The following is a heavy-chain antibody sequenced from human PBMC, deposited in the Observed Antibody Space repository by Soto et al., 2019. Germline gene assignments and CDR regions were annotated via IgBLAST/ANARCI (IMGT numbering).Heavy chain of an antibody. D-gene: IGHD3-10*01. CDR2: IKSKTDGGTT. CDR1: GFTFSNAW. V-gene: IGHV3-15*01. CDR3: TTDKRRGSHAGDI. Sequence: GGSLRLSCAASGFTFSNAWMSWVRQAPGKGLEWVGRIKSKTDGGTTDYAAPVKGRFTISRDESKITLYLQMNSQKTEETAVYYCTTDKRRGSHAGDIWGQGTMVIVSS. J-gene: IGHJ3*02.